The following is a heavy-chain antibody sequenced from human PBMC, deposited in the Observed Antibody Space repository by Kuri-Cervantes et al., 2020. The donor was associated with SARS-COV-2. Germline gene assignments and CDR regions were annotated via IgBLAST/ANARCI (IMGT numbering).Heavy chain of an antibody. V-gene: IGHV3-23*01. J-gene: IGHJ4*02. D-gene: IGHD6-6*01. Sequence: GGSLRLSCAASGFSFSSYGMSWVRQAPGKGLEWVSAISGSGGSTYYADSVKGRFTISRDNSKNTLYLQMNSLRAEDTAVYYCAREALYGSSSSGGFDYWGQGTLVTVSS. CDR3: AREALYGSSSSGGFDY. CDR2: ISGSGGST. CDR1: GFSFSSYG.